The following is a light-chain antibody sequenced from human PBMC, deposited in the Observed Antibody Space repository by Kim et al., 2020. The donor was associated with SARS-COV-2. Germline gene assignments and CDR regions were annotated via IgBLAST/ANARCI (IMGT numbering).Light chain of an antibody. CDR2: DNS. CDR1: NIGSRR. CDR3: QVWNSYTDHVL. V-gene: IGLV3-21*03. J-gene: IGLJ2*01. Sequence: APGKTATITCGGNNIGSRRVHWYQQKAGQAPVLVVYDNSDRTSGIAERFSGSNAENTATLTISWVEAGDEADYYCQVWNSYTDHVLFGGGTQLTVL.